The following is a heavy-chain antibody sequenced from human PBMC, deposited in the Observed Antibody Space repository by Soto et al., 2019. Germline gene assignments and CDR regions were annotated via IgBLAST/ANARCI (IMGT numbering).Heavy chain of an antibody. D-gene: IGHD4-17*01. Sequence: GGSLRLSCAASGFTFSRYGMHWVRQAPGKGLEWVAFISYDGSNKYYADSVKGRFTISRDSSKNTLYLQMNSLRGEDTAVYYCAKDYDYGDYATDYWGQGTLVTVSS. J-gene: IGHJ4*02. CDR2: ISYDGSNK. V-gene: IGHV3-30*18. CDR3: AKDYDYGDYATDY. CDR1: GFTFSRYG.